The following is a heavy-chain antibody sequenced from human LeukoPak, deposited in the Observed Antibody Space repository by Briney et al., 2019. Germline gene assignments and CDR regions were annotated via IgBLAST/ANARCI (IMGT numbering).Heavy chain of an antibody. CDR2: IYSVGTT. J-gene: IGHJ2*01. Sequence: SETLSLTCTVSGGSISSYYWSWIRQPAGKGLEWIGRIYSVGTTNYSPSLKSRVTMSIDTSKNQFSLRLSSVTAADTAVYYCARGAGYSRYFDLWGRGTLVTVSS. CDR1: GGSISSYY. D-gene: IGHD6-13*01. V-gene: IGHV4-4*07. CDR3: ARGAGYSRYFDL.